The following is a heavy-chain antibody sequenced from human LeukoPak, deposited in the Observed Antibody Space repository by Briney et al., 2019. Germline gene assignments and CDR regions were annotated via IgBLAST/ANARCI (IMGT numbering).Heavy chain of an antibody. J-gene: IGHJ4*02. Sequence: ASVKVSCKASGYTFTSYDINWERQATGQGLEWMGWMNPNSGNTGYAQKFQGRVTTTRNSSITTAYMELSSLRSEDTAVYYCARRHGRCSDGSCYYPDYWGQGTLVTVSS. CDR3: ARRHGRCSDGSCYYPDY. CDR1: GYTFTSYD. D-gene: IGHD2-15*01. CDR2: MNPNSGNT. V-gene: IGHV1-8*01.